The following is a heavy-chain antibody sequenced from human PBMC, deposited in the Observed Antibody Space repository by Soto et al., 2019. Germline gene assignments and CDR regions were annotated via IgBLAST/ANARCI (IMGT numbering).Heavy chain of an antibody. CDR2: IWYDGSNK. Sequence: QAQLVASGGGVVQPGTSLRLSCAASGFTISTHGMHWVRQAPGKGLEWLANIWYDGSNKFYAESVKGRFSISKDNSKNTHYLQMSSLRDEATALYYCAAATTWNFHFPYWGQGTQVTVSS. D-gene: IGHD1-7*01. V-gene: IGHV3-33*03. CDR3: AAATTWNFHFPY. CDR1: GFTISTHG. J-gene: IGHJ4*02.